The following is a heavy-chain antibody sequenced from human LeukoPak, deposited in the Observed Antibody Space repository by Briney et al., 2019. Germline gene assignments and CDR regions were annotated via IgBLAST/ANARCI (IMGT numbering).Heavy chain of an antibody. CDR1: GGSFSGNY. V-gene: IGHV4-34*01. Sequence: SETLSLTCAVYGGSFSGNYWSWIRQPPGKGLEWIGEINHSGSTNYNPSLKSRVTISVNTSKNQFSLKLSSVTAADTAVYYCARGLKGGSGYYYYYYMDVWGKGTTVTVSS. D-gene: IGHD2-15*01. CDR3: ARGLKGGSGYYYYYYMDV. CDR2: INHSGST. J-gene: IGHJ6*03.